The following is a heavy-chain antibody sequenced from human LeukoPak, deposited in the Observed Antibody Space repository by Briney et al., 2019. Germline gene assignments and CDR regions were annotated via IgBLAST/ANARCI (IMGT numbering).Heavy chain of an antibody. D-gene: IGHD1-1*01. Sequence: GGSLRLSCAASGFTFSDYYMSWIRQAPGKGLERISYISGSSGTIYYGDSVKGRFTISRDNAKNSLYLQMNSLRAEDTAVYYCARRQLTSRPVDYWGQGTLVTVSS. J-gene: IGHJ4*02. V-gene: IGHV3-11*01. CDR1: GFTFSDYY. CDR2: ISGSSGTI. CDR3: ARRQLTSRPVDY.